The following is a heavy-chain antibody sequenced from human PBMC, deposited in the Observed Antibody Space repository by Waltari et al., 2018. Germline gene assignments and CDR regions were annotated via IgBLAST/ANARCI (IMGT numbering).Heavy chain of an antibody. J-gene: IGHJ4*02. Sequence: QVQLQQWGAGLLKPSETLSLTCAVYGGSFSGYYWSWIRQPPGKGLEWIGEINHSGSTNYNPSLKSRVTISVDTSKNQFSLKLSSVTAADTAVYYCARGQTYYDILTGYYTLDTFDYWGQGTLVTVSS. CDR1: GGSFSGYY. CDR2: INHSGST. V-gene: IGHV4-34*01. CDR3: ARGQTYYDILTGYYTLDTFDY. D-gene: IGHD3-9*01.